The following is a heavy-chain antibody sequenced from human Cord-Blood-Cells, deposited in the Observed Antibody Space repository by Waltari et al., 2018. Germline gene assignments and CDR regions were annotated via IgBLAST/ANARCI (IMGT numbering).Heavy chain of an antibody. V-gene: IGHV1-46*01. CDR2: INPRGGRT. CDR3: ASHYGGNAFDI. J-gene: IGHJ3*02. Sequence: QVQLVQSGAEVKKPGASVKVSCKASGYTFTSYYMHWVRQAPGQGLEWMGIINPRGGRTSSAQKSQGRVTMTRDTSTSTVYMELSSLRSEDTAVYYCASHYGGNAFDIWGQGTMVTVSS. CDR1: GYTFTSYY. D-gene: IGHD4-17*01.